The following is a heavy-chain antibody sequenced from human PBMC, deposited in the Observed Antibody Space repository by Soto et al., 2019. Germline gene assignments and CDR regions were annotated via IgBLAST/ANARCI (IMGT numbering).Heavy chain of an antibody. V-gene: IGHV1-18*01. CDR1: GYNLTSYG. Sequence: QVQLMQSGAEVKKPGASVRVSCKASGYNLTSYGISWVRQAPGQGLEWMGWISPYNGNTNYGQKFQGRVTVTTDTSTSTAYMDLRSLRSDDTAVYYCAREWEYSGFDDDYYHYGMDVWGQGTTVTVSS. CDR2: ISPYNGNT. J-gene: IGHJ6*02. D-gene: IGHD5-12*01. CDR3: AREWEYSGFDDDYYHYGMDV.